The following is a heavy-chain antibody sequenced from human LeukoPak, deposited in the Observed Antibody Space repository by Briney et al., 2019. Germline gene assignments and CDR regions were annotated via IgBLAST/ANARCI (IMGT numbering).Heavy chain of an antibody. CDR2: INHSGST. J-gene: IGHJ5*02. CDR1: GGSFSGYY. V-gene: IGHV4-34*01. Sequence: SETLSLTCAVYGGSFSGYYWSWIRQPPGKGLEWIGEINHSGSTNYNPSLKSRVTISVDTSKNQFSLKLSSVTAADTAVYYCAGGRRLYNWNYRTWFDPWGQGTLVTVSS. CDR3: AGGRRLYNWNYRTWFDP. D-gene: IGHD1-7*01.